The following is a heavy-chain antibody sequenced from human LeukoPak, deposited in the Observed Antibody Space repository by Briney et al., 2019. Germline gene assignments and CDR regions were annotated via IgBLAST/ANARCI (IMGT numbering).Heavy chain of an antibody. CDR1: GFTFSSYG. Sequence: GGSLRLSCAASGFTFSSYGMHWVRQAPGKGLEWVAVISYDGSNKYYADSVKGRFTISRDNSKNTLYLQMNSLRAEDTAVYYCAKDRRGYCSSASCYEAFDYWGQGTLVTVSS. J-gene: IGHJ4*02. V-gene: IGHV3-30*18. D-gene: IGHD2-2*01. CDR3: AKDRRGYCSSASCYEAFDY. CDR2: ISYDGSNK.